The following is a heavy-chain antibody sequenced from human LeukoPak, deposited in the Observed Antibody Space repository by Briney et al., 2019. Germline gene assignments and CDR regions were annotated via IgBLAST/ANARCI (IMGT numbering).Heavy chain of an antibody. V-gene: IGHV3-30*02. J-gene: IGHJ3*02. CDR3: ASHGGAI. D-gene: IGHD3-10*01. Sequence: PGGSLRLSCAASGFTFSSYGMHWVRQAPGEGLEWVSFIRYDGSNKYYADSVKGRFTISRDNSKNTLYLQMNSLRAEDTAVYYCASHGGAIWGQGTMVTVSS. CDR2: IRYDGSNK. CDR1: GFTFSSYG.